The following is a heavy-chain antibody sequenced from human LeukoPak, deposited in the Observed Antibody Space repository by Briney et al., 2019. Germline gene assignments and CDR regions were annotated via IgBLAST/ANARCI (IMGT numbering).Heavy chain of an antibody. CDR3: ATATPDSSPYYFDY. CDR2: IIPIFGTA. Sequence: SVKVSCKASGGTFSSYAISWVRQAPGQGLEWMGGIIPIFGTANYARKFQGRVTMTEDTSTDTAYMELSSLRSEDTAVYYCATATPDSSPYYFDYWGQGTLVTVSS. J-gene: IGHJ4*02. D-gene: IGHD6-6*01. CDR1: GGTFSSYA. V-gene: IGHV1-69*06.